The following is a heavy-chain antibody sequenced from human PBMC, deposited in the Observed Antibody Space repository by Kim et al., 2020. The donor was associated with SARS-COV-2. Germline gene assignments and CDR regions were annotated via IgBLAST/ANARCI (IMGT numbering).Heavy chain of an antibody. D-gene: IGHD3-10*01. J-gene: IGHJ4*02. CDR2: LLSDGGDT. Sequence: GGSLRLSCVASGFFFSTYWLSLVRHAPFTFLVFVARLLSDGGDTLYADSVKGRFTISRDNGKNVVSLQMNSVMSEDTAMYYCVRDDGHGHQGVEWGQG. CDR3: VRDDGHGHQGVE. CDR1: GFFFSTYW. V-gene: IGHV3-74*03.